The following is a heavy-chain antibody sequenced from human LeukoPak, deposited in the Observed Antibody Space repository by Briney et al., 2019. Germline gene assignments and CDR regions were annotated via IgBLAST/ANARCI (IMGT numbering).Heavy chain of an antibody. CDR1: GGSISSSSYY. J-gene: IGHJ3*02. V-gene: IGHV4-39*01. Sequence: PSETLCLTCTVSGGSISSSSYYWGWIRQPPGKGLEWIGSIYYSGSTYYNPSLKSRITIFVDTSNNHFSLRLSSVTAADTAVYFCARHPFDFGSGPYGFDIWGQGTTVTVSS. D-gene: IGHD3-3*01. CDR2: IYYSGST. CDR3: ARHPFDFGSGPYGFDI.